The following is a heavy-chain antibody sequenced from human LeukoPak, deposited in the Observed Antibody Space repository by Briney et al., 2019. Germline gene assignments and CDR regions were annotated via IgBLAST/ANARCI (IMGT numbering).Heavy chain of an antibody. J-gene: IGHJ6*02. V-gene: IGHV3-33*01. D-gene: IGHD2-15*01. CDR3: ARGGSGGNYCGMDV. Sequence: PGGSLRLSCAASGFTFSSYGMHWVRQSPGKGLEWVAVIWYDGGNKYYADSVKGRFTISRDNSKNTLYLQMNSLRAEDTAVYYCARGGSGGNYCGMDVWGQGTTVTVSS. CDR1: GFTFSSYG. CDR2: IWYDGGNK.